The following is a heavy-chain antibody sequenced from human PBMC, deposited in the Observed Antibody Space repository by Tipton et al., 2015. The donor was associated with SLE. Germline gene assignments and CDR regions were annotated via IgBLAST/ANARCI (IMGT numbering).Heavy chain of an antibody. Sequence: GSLRLSCAASGFTFSTYAMHWVRQAPGRGLEWVSVIFVGGATFHADSVKGRFTISRDNSKNTLYLQMNSLRPEDTAVYYCAKEESGYYYYYYGMDVWGHGTTVTVS. CDR3: AKEESGYYYYYYGMDV. CDR1: GFTFSTYA. J-gene: IGHJ6*02. D-gene: IGHD3-10*01. CDR2: IFVGGAT. V-gene: IGHV3-53*05.